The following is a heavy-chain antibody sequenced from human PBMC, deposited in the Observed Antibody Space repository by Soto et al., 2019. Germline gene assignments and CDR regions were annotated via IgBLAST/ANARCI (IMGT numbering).Heavy chain of an antibody. CDR1: GDSVSSDSAA. CDR2: TYYRSKWYN. CDR3: ARSPPVIGANWFDP. Sequence: QVQLQQSGPGLVKPSQTLPLTCAISGDSVSSDSAAWNWIRQSPSRGLEWLGRTYYRSKWYNEYPLVGKSRITITPDTSTNQFSLQLKSVTPEDTAVYYCARSPPVIGANWFDPWGQGTLVTVSS. J-gene: IGHJ5*02. V-gene: IGHV6-1*01.